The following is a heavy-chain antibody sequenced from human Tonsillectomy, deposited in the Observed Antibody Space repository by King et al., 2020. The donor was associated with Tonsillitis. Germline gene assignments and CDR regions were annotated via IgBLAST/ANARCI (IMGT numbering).Heavy chain of an antibody. D-gene: IGHD3-22*01. V-gene: IGHV1-2*02. J-gene: IGHJ1*01. CDR3: ATNALASDSSSYRDFRH. Sequence: QLVQSGAELRKPGASVSVSCRPSGDTFTGHFVHWVRHAPGQGLEWMGWINPKSGDTHYAQKFQGRVTLSGDVSITTAYMGLSSLRPDDTAVYYCATNALASDSSSYRDFRHWGQGTLVTVSS. CDR1: GDTFTGHF. CDR2: INPKSGDT.